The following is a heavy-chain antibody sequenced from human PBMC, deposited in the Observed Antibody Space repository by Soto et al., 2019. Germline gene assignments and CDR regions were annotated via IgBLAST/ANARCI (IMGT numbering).Heavy chain of an antibody. V-gene: IGHV1-69*01. CDR2: IIPIFGTA. CDR3: ARNFWSGYYIGNYYYYGMDV. J-gene: IGHJ6*01. Sequence: VQLVESGGGLVKPGGSLRLSCAASGFTFSSYAISWVRQAPGQGLEWMGGIIPIFGTANYAQKFQGRVTITADESTSTAYMELSSLRSEDTAVYYCARNFWSGYYIGNYYYYGMDVW. CDR1: GFTFSSYA. D-gene: IGHD3-3*01.